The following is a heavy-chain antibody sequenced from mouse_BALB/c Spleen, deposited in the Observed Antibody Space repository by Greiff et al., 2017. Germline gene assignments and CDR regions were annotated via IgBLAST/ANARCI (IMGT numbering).Heavy chain of an antibody. CDR3: ARGDLGRKGWFAY. D-gene: IGHD4-1*01. CDR2: ISDGGSYT. Sequence: EVKLVESGGGLVKPGGSLKLSCAASGFTFSDYYMYWVRQTPEKRLEWVATISDGGSYTYYPDSVKGRFTISRDNAKNNLYLQMSSLKSEDTAMYYCARGDLGRKGWFAYWGQGTLVTVSA. CDR1: GFTFSDYY. V-gene: IGHV5-4*02. J-gene: IGHJ3*01.